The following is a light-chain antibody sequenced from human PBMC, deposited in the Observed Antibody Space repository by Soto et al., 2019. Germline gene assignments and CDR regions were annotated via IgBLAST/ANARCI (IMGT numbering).Light chain of an antibody. V-gene: IGKV3-15*01. CDR1: QSVSSN. Sequence: EIVMTQSPATLSVSPGERATLSCRASQSVSSNLAWYQQKPGQAPRLLSYGASTRATGIPARFSGSGSGTEFTLTISSLQSEDFAVYYCQQYNYWPPYTFGQGTKLEIK. CDR3: QQYNYWPPYT. J-gene: IGKJ2*01. CDR2: GAS.